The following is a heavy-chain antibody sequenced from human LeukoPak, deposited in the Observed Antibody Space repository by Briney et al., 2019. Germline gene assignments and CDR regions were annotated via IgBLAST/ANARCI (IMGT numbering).Heavy chain of an antibody. D-gene: IGHD2-2*01. CDR3: ARAPTVSAGYCSSVGCQADY. Sequence: GGSLRLSCAASGFTFNDYYMSWIRQAPGKGLEWVSYISSSGSTIYYADSVKGRFTISRDNAKNSLYLQMNSLRAEDTAVYYCARAPTVSAGYCSSVGCQADYWGQGTLVTVSS. J-gene: IGHJ4*02. V-gene: IGHV3-11*04. CDR1: GFTFNDYY. CDR2: ISSSGSTI.